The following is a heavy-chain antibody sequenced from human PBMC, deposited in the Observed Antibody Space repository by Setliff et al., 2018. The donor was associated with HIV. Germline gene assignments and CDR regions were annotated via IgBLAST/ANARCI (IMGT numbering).Heavy chain of an antibody. CDR1: GGTFSTYA. Sequence: SVKVSCKASGGTFSTYAISWVRQAPGQGLEWMGGIIPILGTANYDQRFQGRVTMTRDTSTSTVYMELSSLRSEDTAVYYCARDHSSSSHYYYYMDVWGKGTTVTVSS. CDR2: IIPILGTA. D-gene: IGHD6-6*01. V-gene: IGHV1-69*10. J-gene: IGHJ6*03. CDR3: ARDHSSSSHYYYYMDV.